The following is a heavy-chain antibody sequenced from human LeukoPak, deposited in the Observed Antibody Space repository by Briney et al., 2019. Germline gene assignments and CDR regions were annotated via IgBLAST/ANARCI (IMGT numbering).Heavy chain of an antibody. V-gene: IGHV3-21*01. J-gene: IGHJ3*02. CDR3: AGVYSSGWAAAFDI. Sequence: GGSLRLSCAASGFTFSSYSMNWVRQAPGKGLEWVSSISSSSSYIYYADSVKGRFTISRDNAKNSLYLQMNSLRAEDTAVYYCAGVYSSGWAAAFDIWGQGTMVTVSS. CDR2: ISSSSSYI. D-gene: IGHD6-19*01. CDR1: GFTFSSYS.